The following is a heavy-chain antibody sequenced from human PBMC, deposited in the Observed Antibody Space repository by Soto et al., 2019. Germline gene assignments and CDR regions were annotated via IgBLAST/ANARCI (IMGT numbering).Heavy chain of an antibody. V-gene: IGHV3-64D*08. D-gene: IGHD6-13*01. CDR3: VKDHIAAAGTQGFDP. Sequence: SGGSLRLSCSASGFTFSSYAMHWVRQAPGKGLEYVSAISSNGGSTYYADSVKGRFTISRDNSKNTQYLQMSNLRAEDMAVYYCVKDHIAAAGTQGFDPWGQGTLVTVSS. CDR1: GFTFSSYA. J-gene: IGHJ5*02. CDR2: ISSNGGST.